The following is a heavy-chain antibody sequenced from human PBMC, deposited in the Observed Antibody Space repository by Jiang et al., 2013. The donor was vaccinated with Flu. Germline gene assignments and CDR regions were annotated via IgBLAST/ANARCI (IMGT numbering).Heavy chain of an antibody. CDR1: GGSISSSSYY. CDR2: IYYSGST. J-gene: IGHJ4*02. Sequence: GSGLVKPSETLSLTCTVSGGSISSSSYYWGWIRQPPGKGLEWIGSIYYSGSTYYNPSLKSRVTISVDTSKNQFSLKLSSVTAADTAVYYCARLSRGGLRQQLSERPPYWGQGTLV. CDR3: ARLSRGGLRQQLSERPPY. D-gene: IGHD6-13*01. V-gene: IGHV4-39*01.